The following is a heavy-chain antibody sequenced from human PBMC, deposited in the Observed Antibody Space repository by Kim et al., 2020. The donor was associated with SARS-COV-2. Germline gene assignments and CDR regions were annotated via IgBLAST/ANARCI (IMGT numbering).Heavy chain of an antibody. Sequence: GESLKISCKGSGYSFTSYWIGWVRQMPGKGLEWMGIIYPGDSDTRYSPSFQGQVTISADKSISTAYLQWSSLKASDTAMYYCARQFGARTKYYYYGMDVWGQGTTVTVSS. V-gene: IGHV5-51*01. CDR1: GYSFTSYW. CDR3: ARQFGARTKYYYYGMDV. J-gene: IGHJ6*02. CDR2: IYPGDSDT. D-gene: IGHD2-15*01.